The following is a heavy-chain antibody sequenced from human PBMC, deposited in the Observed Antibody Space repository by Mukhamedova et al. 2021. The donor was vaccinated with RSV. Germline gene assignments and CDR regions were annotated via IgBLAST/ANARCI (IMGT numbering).Heavy chain of an antibody. Sequence: AISWVRQAPGQGLEWMGGIIPILGIANYAQKFQGRVTITADESTSTAYMELSSLRSEDTAVYYCACPVGSGDLYAFDIWGQGAM. J-gene: IGHJ3*02. D-gene: IGHD6-19*01. V-gene: IGHV1-69*10. CDR3: ACPVGSGDLYAFDI. CDR2: IIPILGIA. CDR1: A.